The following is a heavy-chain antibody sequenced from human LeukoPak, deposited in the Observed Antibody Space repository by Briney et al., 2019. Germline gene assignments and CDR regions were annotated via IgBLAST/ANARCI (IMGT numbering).Heavy chain of an antibody. J-gene: IGHJ6*02. Sequence: ASVKVSCKASGYTFNDYTMNWVRQAPGQGLEWMGWINTNTGNPTYAQGFTGRFVFSLDTSVSTAYLQISSLKAEDTAVYYCARGIAAAGLAGMDVWGQGTTVTVSS. CDR3: ARGIAAAGLAGMDV. V-gene: IGHV7-4-1*02. D-gene: IGHD6-13*01. CDR2: INTNTGNP. CDR1: GYTFNDYT.